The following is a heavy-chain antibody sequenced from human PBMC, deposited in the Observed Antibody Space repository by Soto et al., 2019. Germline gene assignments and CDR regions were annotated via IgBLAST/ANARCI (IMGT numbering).Heavy chain of an antibody. D-gene: IGHD1-26*01. Sequence: SETRSLTCAASRCSITSSNWWGWIRQPPGKGLEWIGYIYYSGTTYYNPSLKSRVTMSVDTSKNQFSLKLTSVTAVDTAVYYCARREIQGPIDYWGQGTRVT. CDR2: IYYSGTT. V-gene: IGHV4-28*01. CDR1: RCSITSSNW. CDR3: ARREIQGPIDY. J-gene: IGHJ4*02.